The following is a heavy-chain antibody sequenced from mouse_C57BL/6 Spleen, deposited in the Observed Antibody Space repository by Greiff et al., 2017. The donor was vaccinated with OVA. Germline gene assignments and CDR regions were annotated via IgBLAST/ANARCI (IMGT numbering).Heavy chain of an antibody. CDR1: GFTFSDYG. D-gene: IGHD2-5*01. Sequence: EVNVVESGGGLVKPGGSLKLSCAASGFTFSDYGMHWVRQAPEKGLEWVAYISSGSSTIYYADTVKGRFTISRDNAKNTLFLQMTSLRSEDTAMYYCASPYYSNYVGFAYWGQGTLVTVSA. V-gene: IGHV5-17*01. J-gene: IGHJ3*01. CDR2: ISSGSSTI. CDR3: ASPYYSNYVGFAY.